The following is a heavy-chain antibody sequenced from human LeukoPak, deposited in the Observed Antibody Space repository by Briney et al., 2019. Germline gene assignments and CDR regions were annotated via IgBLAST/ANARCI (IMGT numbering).Heavy chain of an antibody. Sequence: GGSLRLSCAASGFTFDDYGVSWVRQAPGKGLEWVSGINWNGGSTGYADSVKGRFTISRDNAKNMLYLQMNSLRAEDTAVYYCVKGRISEDGLDFWGQGTLVTVSS. V-gene: IGHV3-20*04. D-gene: IGHD6-13*01. CDR1: GFTFDDYG. CDR3: VKGRISEDGLDF. J-gene: IGHJ4*02. CDR2: INWNGGST.